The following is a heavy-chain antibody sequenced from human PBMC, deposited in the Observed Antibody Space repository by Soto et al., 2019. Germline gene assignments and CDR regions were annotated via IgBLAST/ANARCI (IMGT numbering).Heavy chain of an antibody. J-gene: IGHJ4*02. CDR2: IRSKPNSYAT. Sequence: PGGSLRLSCAASGFSFSVSAMHWVRQAPGKGLEWLGRIRSKPNSYATAYAASVEGRFTISRDDSKNTAYLQMNSLKTEDTAVYFCTRHLADYWGQGTLVTVSS. D-gene: IGHD3-3*02. CDR1: GFSFSVSA. V-gene: IGHV3-73*01. CDR3: TRHLADY.